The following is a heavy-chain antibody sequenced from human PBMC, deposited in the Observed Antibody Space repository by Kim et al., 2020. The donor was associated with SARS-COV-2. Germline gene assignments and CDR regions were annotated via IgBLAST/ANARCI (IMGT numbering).Heavy chain of an antibody. Sequence: ASVKVSCKASGYTFTSYGISWVRQAPGQGLEWMGWISAYNGNTNYAQKLQGRVTMTTDTSTSTAYMELRSLRSDDTAVYYCARDGSARINHSWPPDYWGQGTLVTVSS. V-gene: IGHV1-18*01. CDR3: ARDGSARINHSWPPDY. CDR2: ISAYNGNT. J-gene: IGHJ4*02. CDR1: GYTFTSYG. D-gene: IGHD3-10*01.